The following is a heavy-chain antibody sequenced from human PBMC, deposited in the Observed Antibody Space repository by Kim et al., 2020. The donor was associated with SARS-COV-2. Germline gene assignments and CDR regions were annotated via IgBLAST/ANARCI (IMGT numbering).Heavy chain of an antibody. CDR1: GFTFSSYA. D-gene: IGHD3-10*01. V-gene: IGHV3-23*01. CDR3: AKGARLLWFGSANV. Sequence: GGSLRLSCAASGFTFSSYAMSWVRQAPGKGLEWVSAISGSGGSTYYGDSVKGRFTISRDNSKNTLYLQMNSLRAEDTAVYYCAKGARLLWFGSANVWGQGTTVTVSS. J-gene: IGHJ6*02. CDR2: ISGSGGST.